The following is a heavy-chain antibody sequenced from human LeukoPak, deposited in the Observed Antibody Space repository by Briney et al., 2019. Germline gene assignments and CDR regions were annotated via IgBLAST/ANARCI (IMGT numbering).Heavy chain of an antibody. D-gene: IGHD6-13*01. CDR3: ARDGYSSSLSYFDY. Sequence: PGGSLRLSCVASGFTFGSYSMNWVRQAPGKGLEWVSSISSSSSYIYYVDSVKGRFTISRDNAKNSLYLQMSSLRAEDTAVYYCARDGYSSSLSYFDYWGQGTLVTVSS. CDR1: GFTFGSYS. V-gene: IGHV3-21*01. CDR2: ISSSSSYI. J-gene: IGHJ4*02.